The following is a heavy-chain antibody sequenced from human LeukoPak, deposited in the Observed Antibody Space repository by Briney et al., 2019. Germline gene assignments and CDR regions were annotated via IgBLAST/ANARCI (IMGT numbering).Heavy chain of an antibody. Sequence: GGSLRLSCAASGFTFSSYAMSWVRQAPGKGLEWVSAISGSGGSTYYADSVKGRFTISRDNSKNTLYLQMNSLRAEDTAVYYCAKGRGQLGGYYYYGMDVWSQGTTVTVSS. J-gene: IGHJ6*02. CDR3: AKGRGQLGGYYYYGMDV. CDR1: GFTFSSYA. D-gene: IGHD6-6*01. V-gene: IGHV3-23*01. CDR2: ISGSGGST.